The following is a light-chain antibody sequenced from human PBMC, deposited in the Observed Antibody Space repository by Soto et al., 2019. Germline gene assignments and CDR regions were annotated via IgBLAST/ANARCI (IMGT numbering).Light chain of an antibody. CDR3: SSYTGTSTFV. V-gene: IGLV2-14*01. Sequence: QSALTQPASVSGSPGQSITISCTGSRGDIGYYNYVSWYQQHPGKAPKLIIYEVTNRPSGVSDRFSGSKSGNTASLTISGLQAEDEADYYCSSYTGTSTFVFGGGTQLTVL. CDR2: EVT. J-gene: IGLJ2*01. CDR1: RGDIGYYNY.